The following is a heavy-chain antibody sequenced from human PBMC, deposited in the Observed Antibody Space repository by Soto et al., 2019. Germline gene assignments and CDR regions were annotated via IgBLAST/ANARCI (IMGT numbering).Heavy chain of an antibody. CDR2: IIPSFGTA. CDR3: ARDPEQLLSGYFDY. D-gene: IGHD2-2*01. Sequence: QVQLVQSGAEVKKPVSSVKVSCKASGGTFSSYAISWVRQAPGQGLEWMGGIIPSFGTANYAQTFQGRVTITADESTSTAYMELSSLRSEDTAVYYCARDPEQLLSGYFDYWGQGTLVTVSS. CDR1: GGTFSSYA. J-gene: IGHJ4*02. V-gene: IGHV1-69*01.